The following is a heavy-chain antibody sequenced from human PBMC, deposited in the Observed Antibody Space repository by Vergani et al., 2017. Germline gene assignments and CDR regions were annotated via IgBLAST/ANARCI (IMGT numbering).Heavy chain of an antibody. J-gene: IGHJ6*02. D-gene: IGHD2-15*01. CDR2: IIPIFGTA. CDR1: GGTFSSYA. CDR3: ARDQCSGGSCYSRLGMDV. V-gene: IGHV1-69*01. Sequence: QVQLVQSGAEVKKPGSSVKVSCKASGGTFSSYAISWVRQAPGQGLEWMGGIIPIFGTANYAQKFQGRVTITADESTCTAYMELSSLRSEDTAVYYCARDQCSGGSCYSRLGMDVWGQGTTVTVSS.